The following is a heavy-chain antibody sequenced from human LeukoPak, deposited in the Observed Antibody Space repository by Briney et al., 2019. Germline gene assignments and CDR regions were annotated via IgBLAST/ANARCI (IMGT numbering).Heavy chain of an antibody. CDR1: GDSLSSSTYY. CDR2: ISYSGNT. J-gene: IGHJ4*02. V-gene: IGHV4-39*02. D-gene: IGHD2-8*01. CDR3: ANGQYYFDH. Sequence: SETLSLTCTVSGDSLSSSTYYWGWVRQPPGKGLQWIGTISYSGNTHDNPSLKSRVTMSVDTSKNHFSLKLTSVTAADTAVYYCANGQYYFDHWGQGTLVTVSS.